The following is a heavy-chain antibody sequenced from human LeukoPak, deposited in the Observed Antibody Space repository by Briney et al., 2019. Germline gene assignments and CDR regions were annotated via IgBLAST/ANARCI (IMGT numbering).Heavy chain of an antibody. Sequence: GGSLRLSCAASGFTFSDYAMTWVRQAPGKGLEWVSTISGSGGTTYYADSVKGRFTISRDNSKNTLYLQMNSLRAEDTAVYYCAKGRVPAARSNYYYYMDVWGKGTTVTVSS. V-gene: IGHV3-23*01. CDR3: AKGRVPAARSNYYYYMDV. CDR1: GFTFSDYA. D-gene: IGHD2-2*01. J-gene: IGHJ6*03. CDR2: ISGSGGTT.